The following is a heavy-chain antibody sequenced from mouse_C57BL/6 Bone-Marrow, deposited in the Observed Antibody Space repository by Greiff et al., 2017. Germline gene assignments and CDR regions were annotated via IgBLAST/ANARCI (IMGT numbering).Heavy chain of an antibody. CDR1: GFTFSSYT. Sequence: EVQLVESGGGLVKPGGSLKLSCAASGFTFSSYTMSWVRQTPEKRLEWVATISGGGGNTYYPDSVKGRFTISRDNAKNTLYLQMRRLRSEDTALYYCASSYFSNYEPAWFAYWGQGTLVTVSA. CDR2: ISGGGGNT. V-gene: IGHV5-9*01. CDR3: ASSYFSNYEPAWFAY. J-gene: IGHJ3*01. D-gene: IGHD2-5*01.